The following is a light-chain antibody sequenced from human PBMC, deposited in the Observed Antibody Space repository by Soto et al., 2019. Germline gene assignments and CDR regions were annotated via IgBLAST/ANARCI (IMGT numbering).Light chain of an antibody. CDR1: QSVGRS. CDR3: QQYDEWPLT. J-gene: IGKJ3*01. CDR2: DSS. Sequence: VMTQSPATLSVSPGEGATLSCRASQSVGRSLAWYQQKPGQAPRLLIFDSSTRATGNPAKFRGSGSGTEFTLTISSLQSEDFAIFYCQQYDEWPLTFGPGTKVDI. V-gene: IGKV3-15*01.